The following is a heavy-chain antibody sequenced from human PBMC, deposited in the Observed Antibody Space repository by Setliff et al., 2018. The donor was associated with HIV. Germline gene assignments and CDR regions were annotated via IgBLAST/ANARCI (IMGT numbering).Heavy chain of an antibody. CDR2: IKSKIDGETR. CDR1: GFYFTNAW. V-gene: IGHV3-15*01. CDR3: TLKHT. J-gene: IGHJ5*02. D-gene: IGHD2-21*01. Sequence: GGSLRLSCAVSGFYFTNAWMTWVRQTPGKGLEWVGRIKSKIDGETRHYAASVKGRFAISRDDSKTTVYLQMNSLKTEDTAVYYCTLKHTWGQGTLVTVSS.